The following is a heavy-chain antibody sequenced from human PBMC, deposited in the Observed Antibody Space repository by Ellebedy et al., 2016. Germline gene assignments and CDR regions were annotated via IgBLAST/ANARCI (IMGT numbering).Heavy chain of an antibody. CDR1: GFTFSSYA. CDR2: ISDSGGST. CDR3: AKPTMAVAGTWNPYAFDI. D-gene: IGHD6-19*01. J-gene: IGHJ3*02. V-gene: IGHV3-23*01. Sequence: GESLKISXAASGFTFSSYAMSWVRQAPGKGLEWVSAISDSGGSTYCADSVKGRFTISRDNSKNTLYLQMNSLRAEDTAVYFCAKPTMAVAGTWNPYAFDIWGQGTMVTVSS.